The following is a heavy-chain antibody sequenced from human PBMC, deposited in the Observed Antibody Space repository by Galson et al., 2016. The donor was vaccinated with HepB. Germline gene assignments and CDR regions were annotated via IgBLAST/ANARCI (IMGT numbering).Heavy chain of an antibody. CDR1: GFTFSDYA. V-gene: IGHV3-23*01. Sequence: SLRLSCAASGFTFSDYAMTWVRQAPGKGLEWVSALSGNGGSTYYADSVKGRFTISRDNSRNTMYLQMNSLRAEDTAVYYCAKCLFQDYYGTSALFQDWGQGTLITVSS. CDR3: AKCLFQDYYGTSALFQD. CDR2: LSGNGGST. D-gene: IGHD3-10*01. J-gene: IGHJ1*01.